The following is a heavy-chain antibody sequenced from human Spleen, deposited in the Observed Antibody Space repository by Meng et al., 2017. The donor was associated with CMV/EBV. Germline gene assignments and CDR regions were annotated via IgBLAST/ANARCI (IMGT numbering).Heavy chain of an antibody. D-gene: IGHD1-1*01. V-gene: IGHV4-34*01. J-gene: IGHJ5*02. CDR1: GGSFSGYY. CDR2: INHSGST. Sequence: SETLSLTCAVYGGSFSGYYWSWIRQPPGKGLEWIGEINHSGSTNYNPSLKSRVTISVDTSKNQFSLKLSSVTAADTAVYYCVSPRGPEGTNWFDPWGQGTLVTVSS. CDR3: VSPRGPEGTNWFDP.